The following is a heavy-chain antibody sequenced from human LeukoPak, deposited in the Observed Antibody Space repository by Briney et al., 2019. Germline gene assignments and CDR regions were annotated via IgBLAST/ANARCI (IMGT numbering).Heavy chain of an antibody. J-gene: IGHJ4*02. D-gene: IGHD4-17*01. CDR1: GFIFSNYE. CDR2: ISGSGGTI. V-gene: IGHV3-48*03. Sequence: QPGGSLRLSCAASGFIFSNYEMVWVRQAPGKGLEWLSYISGSGGTIYYADSVKGRFTISRDNAKNSLYLQMNSLRVEDTAVYYCASWSDYGDYYFDYWGQGTLVTVSS. CDR3: ASWSDYGDYYFDY.